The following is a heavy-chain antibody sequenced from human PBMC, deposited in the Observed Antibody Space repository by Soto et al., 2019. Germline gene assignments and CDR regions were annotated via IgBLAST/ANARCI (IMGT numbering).Heavy chain of an antibody. CDR1: GFIFDDYA. V-gene: IGHV3-9*01. J-gene: IGHJ6*02. Sequence: EVQLVESGGGLVQPGRSLRLSCAASGFIFDDYAMHWVRQVPGKGLEWVSGISWNSGSLAYADSVKGRFTISRDNAKNSLYLQMNSLRVEDTALYYCAKDGGNMVLEPAARAIAKGMDVWGQGTTVIVSS. CDR3: AKDGGNMVLEPAARAIAKGMDV. D-gene: IGHD2-2*01. CDR2: ISWNSGSL.